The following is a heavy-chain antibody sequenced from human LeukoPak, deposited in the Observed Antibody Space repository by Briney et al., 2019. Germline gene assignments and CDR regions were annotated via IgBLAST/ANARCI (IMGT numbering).Heavy chain of an antibody. CDR2: MNPNNGKT. CDR1: GYTFTNYD. J-gene: IGHJ3*02. V-gene: IGHV1-8*01. Sequence: ASVNVSCKASGYTFTNYDINWVRQATGQGLEWMGWMNPNNGKTGYAQKFQGRVTMTRSTSISTAYMELSSLRSEDTAVYYCATGVGYGKSAPYFDTWGQGTVVTVSS. CDR3: ATGVGYGKSAPYFDT. D-gene: IGHD4-17*01.